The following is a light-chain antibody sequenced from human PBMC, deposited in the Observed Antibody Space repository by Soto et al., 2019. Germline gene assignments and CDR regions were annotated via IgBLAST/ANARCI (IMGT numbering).Light chain of an antibody. J-gene: IGLJ3*02. CDR1: SSNIGSNF. V-gene: IGLV1-44*01. CDR3: AAWDDSLNGPL. CDR2: TNN. Sequence: QLVLTQPPSASVTPGQSVTISCSGSSSNIGSNFVNWYQQLPGTAPKLLIYTNNQRPSGVPDRFSGSKSGTSASLAISGLQSEDEADYHCAAWDDSLNGPLFGGGTQLTVL.